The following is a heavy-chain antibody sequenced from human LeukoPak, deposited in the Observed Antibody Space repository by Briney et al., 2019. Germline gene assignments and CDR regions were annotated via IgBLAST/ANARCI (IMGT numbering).Heavy chain of an antibody. D-gene: IGHD6-19*01. Sequence: ASVKVSCKASGNTFTSYGISWVRQAPGQGLEWMGWISAYNGNTNYAQKFQGRVTMTRDTSISTAYMELSRLRSDDTAVYYCARGIAVAGTYYYYMDVWGKGTTVTVSS. J-gene: IGHJ6*03. V-gene: IGHV1-18*01. CDR2: ISAYNGNT. CDR1: GNTFTSYG. CDR3: ARGIAVAGTYYYYMDV.